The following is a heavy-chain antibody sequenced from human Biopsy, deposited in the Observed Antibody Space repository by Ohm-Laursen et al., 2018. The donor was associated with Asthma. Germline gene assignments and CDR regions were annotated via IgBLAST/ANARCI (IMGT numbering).Heavy chain of an antibody. CDR1: GGSFSGYY. J-gene: IGHJ4*02. Sequence: SETLSLTCAVYGGSFSGYYWSWIRQPPGKGLEWIGEINHSGSTNHNPSLKSRVAISLDTSKNQFSLKLSSVTAADTAVYFCARRGGVRRYFDYWGQGTLVTVSS. V-gene: IGHV4-34*01. D-gene: IGHD3-16*01. CDR2: INHSGST. CDR3: ARRGGVRRYFDY.